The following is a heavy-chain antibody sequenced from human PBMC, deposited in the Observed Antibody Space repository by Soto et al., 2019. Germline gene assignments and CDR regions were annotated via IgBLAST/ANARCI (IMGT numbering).Heavy chain of an antibody. J-gene: IGHJ6*02. V-gene: IGHV3-21*01. CDR2: ISGSSSYI. Sequence: VQLVESGGGLVKPGGPLRLSCAASGLTFISYSMNWVRQAPGKGLEWVSSISGSSSYIYYPDSVKGRFTISRDNAKNSRYLQMNSLRAEDTAVYYCARGRGAAGTDSVQYYGMDVWGQGTTVTVSS. CDR3: ARGRGAAGTDSVQYYGMDV. D-gene: IGHD6-13*01. CDR1: GLTFISYS.